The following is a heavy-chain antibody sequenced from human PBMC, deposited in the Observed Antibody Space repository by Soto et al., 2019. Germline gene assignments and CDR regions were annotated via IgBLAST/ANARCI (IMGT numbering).Heavy chain of an antibody. V-gene: IGHV3-30-3*01. CDR3: ARNSDHRLVRGWLDP. CDR1: GFTFSSYW. J-gene: IGHJ5*02. CDR2: ISHDGSHE. Sequence: GGSLRLSCAASGFTFSSYWMSWVRQAPGKGLEWVAMISHDGSHEYYGDSVKGRFSVSRDNSHNILHLQMNSLRSEDTAVYFCARNSDHRLVRGWLDPWGQGTLVTVSS. D-gene: IGHD3-10*01.